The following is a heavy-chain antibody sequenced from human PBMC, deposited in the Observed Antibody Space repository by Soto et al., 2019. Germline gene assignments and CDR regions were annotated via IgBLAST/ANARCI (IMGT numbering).Heavy chain of an antibody. CDR3: ARHRRITIFGVVTNNWFDP. J-gene: IGHJ5*02. D-gene: IGHD3-3*01. V-gene: IGHV5-51*01. Sequence: GESLKISCKGSGYSFTSYWIGWVRQMPGKGLEWMGIIYPGDSDTRYSPSFQGQVTISADKSISTAYLQWSSLKASDTAMYYCARHRRITIFGVVTNNWFDPWGQGTLVTSPQ. CDR2: IYPGDSDT. CDR1: GYSFTSYW.